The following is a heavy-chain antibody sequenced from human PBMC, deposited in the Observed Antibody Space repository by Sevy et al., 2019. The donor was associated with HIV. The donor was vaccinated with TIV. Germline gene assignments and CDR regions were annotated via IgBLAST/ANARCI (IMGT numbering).Heavy chain of an antibody. D-gene: IGHD2-2*01. CDR2: MNPDSGRR. J-gene: IGHJ6*02. V-gene: IGHV1-8*01. CDR3: ARADLDSTTFFYYYGLDV. CDR1: GYILNSYD. Sequence: ASVKVSCKASGYILNSYDINWVRQATGQGLEWMGWMNPDSGRRGYAPKFQGRVTMTTDTSKGTAYMELRGLRSDDSAVYYCARADLDSTTFFYYYGLDVWGQGTTVTVSS.